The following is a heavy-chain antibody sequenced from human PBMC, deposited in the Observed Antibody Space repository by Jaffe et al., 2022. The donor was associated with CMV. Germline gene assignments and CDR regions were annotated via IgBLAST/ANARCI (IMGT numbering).Heavy chain of an antibody. CDR3: ARTGIGLIVLMVYDYYYMDV. D-gene: IGHD2-8*01. CDR2: ISAYNGNT. CDR1: GYTFTSYG. J-gene: IGHJ6*03. V-gene: IGHV1-18*04. Sequence: QVQLVQSGAEVKKPGASVKVSCKASGYTFTSYGISWVRQAPGQGLEWMGWISAYNGNTNYAQKLQGRVTMTTDTSTSTAYMELRSLRSDDTAVYYCARTGIGLIVLMVYDYYYMDVWGKGTTVTVSS.